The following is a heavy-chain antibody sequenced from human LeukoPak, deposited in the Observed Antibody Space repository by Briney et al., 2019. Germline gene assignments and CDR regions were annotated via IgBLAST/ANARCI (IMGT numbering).Heavy chain of an antibody. J-gene: IGHJ5*02. CDR2: ISYDGSNK. V-gene: IGHV3-30-3*01. CDR3: ARDPYYDSSGYYSNWFDP. Sequence: GGSLRVSCAASGFTFSSYAMHWVRQAPGKGLEWVAVISYDGSNKYYADSVKGRFTISRDNSKNTLYLQMNSLRAEDTAVYYCARDPYYDSSGYYSNWFDPWGQGTLVTVSS. D-gene: IGHD3-22*01. CDR1: GFTFSSYA.